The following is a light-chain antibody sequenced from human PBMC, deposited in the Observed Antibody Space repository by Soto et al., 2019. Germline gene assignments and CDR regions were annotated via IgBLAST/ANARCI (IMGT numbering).Light chain of an antibody. CDR3: QKYDSAPFT. V-gene: IGKV1-27*01. CDR2: GAS. Sequence: DIQMTQSPSSLSASLGDRITISCRASQGISNHLAWYQQKPGRVPTLLIYGASTLHSGVPSRFSGSGSGTDFTLTISSLQPEDVASYYGQKYDSAPFTFGPGTRVDLK. J-gene: IGKJ3*01. CDR1: QGISNH.